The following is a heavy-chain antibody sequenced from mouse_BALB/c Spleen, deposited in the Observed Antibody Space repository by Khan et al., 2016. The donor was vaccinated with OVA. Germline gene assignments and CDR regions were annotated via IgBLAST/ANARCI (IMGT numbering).Heavy chain of an antibody. CDR2: INTYTEEP. J-gene: IGHJ1*01. CDR1: GYTFTNYG. CDR3: ASGGYWYFDV. V-gene: IGHV9-3-1*01. Sequence: QIQLVQSGPELKKPGETVKISCKASGYTFTNYGMNWVKQAPGKGLKWMGWINTYTEEPTYADDFKGRFAFSLETSASTAYLQINNLKNEYTATYFCASGGYWYFDVWGAGTTVTVSS.